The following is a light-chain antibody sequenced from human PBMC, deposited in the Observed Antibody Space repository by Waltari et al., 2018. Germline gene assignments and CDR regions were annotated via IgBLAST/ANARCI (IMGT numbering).Light chain of an antibody. CDR1: HIENTG. CDR3: QLWESAGGHPV. Sequence: SYVLTQPPSLSVAPGRTATFTRGGCHIENTGLHWYQKRPGQAPVLVLYDNIDRPSGIPDRFSGSNARNTATLTITSVEVGDEADYYCQLWESAGGHPVFGGGTTLTVL. J-gene: IGLJ2*01. CDR2: DNI. V-gene: IGLV3-21*03.